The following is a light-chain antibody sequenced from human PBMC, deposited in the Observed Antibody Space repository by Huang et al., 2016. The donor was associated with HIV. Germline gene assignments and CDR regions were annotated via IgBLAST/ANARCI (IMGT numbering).Light chain of an antibody. J-gene: IGKJ4*01. CDR3: QQYYNTPLA. CDR1: QSILYSSNNKNY. Sequence: IVMTQSPDSLAVSLGERATINCKSSQSILYSSNNKNYLAWYQQKPGQPPKLPIYWASTREAGVPDRFSGSGSGTDFTLTISSLQAEDVAVYYCQQYYNTPLAFGGGTKVEIK. CDR2: WAS. V-gene: IGKV4-1*01.